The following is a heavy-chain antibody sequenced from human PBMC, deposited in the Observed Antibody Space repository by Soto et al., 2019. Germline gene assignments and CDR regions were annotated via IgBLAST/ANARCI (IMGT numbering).Heavy chain of an antibody. J-gene: IGHJ6*02. CDR2: IWYDGSNK. CDR1: GFTFSSYG. Sequence: QVQLVESGGGVVQPGRSLRLSCAASGFTFSSYGMHWVRQAPGKGLEWVAVIWYDGSNKYYADSVKGRFTISRDNSKNTLYLQRNSLRAEDMSVYYCAREVFALFGEPHFDYGMDVWGQGTTVTVSS. D-gene: IGHD3-10*02. V-gene: IGHV3-33*01. CDR3: AREVFALFGEPHFDYGMDV.